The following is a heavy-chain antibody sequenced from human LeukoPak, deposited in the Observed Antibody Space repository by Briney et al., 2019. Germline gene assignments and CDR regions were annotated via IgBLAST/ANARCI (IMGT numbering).Heavy chain of an antibody. D-gene: IGHD1-26*01. J-gene: IGHJ4*02. V-gene: IGHV1-2*02. CDR3: ASPPLSSAMYYAH. Sequence: ASVKVSCKASGYNFSGHYMHWVRQAPGQGLEWMGWIKPSNGDTKYAQNFQGRVTMTRDTSVSTAYMELSSLRSDDTAVYYCASPPLSSAMYYAHWGQGTLVTVSS. CDR2: IKPSNGDT. CDR1: GYNFSGHY.